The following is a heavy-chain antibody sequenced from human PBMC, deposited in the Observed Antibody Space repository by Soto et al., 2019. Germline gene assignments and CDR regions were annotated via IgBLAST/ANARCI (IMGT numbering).Heavy chain of an antibody. D-gene: IGHD3-3*01. CDR2: IYYSGST. J-gene: IGHJ4*02. CDR1: GFSISSYY. V-gene: IGHV4-39*01. CDR3: ARRIRLEYYFDY. Sequence: SETLSLTCAVSGFSISSYYWGWIRQPPGKGLEWIGSIYYSGSTYYNPSLKSRVTISVDTSKNQFSLKLSSVTAADTAVYYCARRIRLEYYFDYWGQGTLVTVSS.